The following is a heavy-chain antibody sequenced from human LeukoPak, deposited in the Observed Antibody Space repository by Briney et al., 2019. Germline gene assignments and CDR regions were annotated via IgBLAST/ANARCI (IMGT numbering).Heavy chain of an antibody. V-gene: IGHV3-23*01. CDR2: TSGSGGST. D-gene: IGHD2-15*01. Sequence: PGGSLRLSCAASGFTFSSYAMSWVRQAPGKGLEWVSATSGSGGSTYYADSVKGRFTISRDNSKNTLYLQMNSLRAEDTAVYYCAKLTSRIVVAVAAIDYWGQGTLVTVSS. CDR1: GFTFSSYA. J-gene: IGHJ4*02. CDR3: AKLTSRIVVAVAAIDY.